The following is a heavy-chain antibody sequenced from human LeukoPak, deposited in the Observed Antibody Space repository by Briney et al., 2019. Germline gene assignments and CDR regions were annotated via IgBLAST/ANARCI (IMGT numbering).Heavy chain of an antibody. CDR3: ARGVGATGDWFDP. D-gene: IGHD1-26*01. CDR2: IYHSGST. V-gene: IGHV4-39*07. J-gene: IGHJ5*02. CDR1: GGSISSSSYY. Sequence: SETLSLTCTVSGGSISSSSYYWGWIRQPPGKGLEWIGSIYHSGSTYYNPSLKSRVTISVGTSKNQFFLKLSSVTAADTAVYYCARGVGATGDWFDPWGQGTLVTVSS.